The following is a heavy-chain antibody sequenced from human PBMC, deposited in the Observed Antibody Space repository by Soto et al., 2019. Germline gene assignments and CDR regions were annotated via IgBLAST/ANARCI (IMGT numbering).Heavy chain of an antibody. J-gene: IGHJ4*02. CDR2: IIPIFGTA. CDR3: ARGYDSSGSFDY. CDR1: GGPLSSYA. V-gene: IGHV1-69*13. D-gene: IGHD3-22*01. Sequence: APVNVSSNASGGPLSSYAITSVRQAPGQGLEWMGGIIPIFGTANYAQKFQGRVTITADESTSTAYMELSSLRSEDTAVYYCARGYDSSGSFDYWGQGTLVTVSS.